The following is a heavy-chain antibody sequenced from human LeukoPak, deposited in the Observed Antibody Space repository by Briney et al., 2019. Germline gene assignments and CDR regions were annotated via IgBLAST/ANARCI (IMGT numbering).Heavy chain of an antibody. D-gene: IGHD1-1*01. CDR2: IGGSGGDT. J-gene: IGHJ4*02. V-gene: IGHV3-23*01. CDR3: ATSRTFDY. Sequence: GGSLRLSCAASGITFSSYIMHWVRQAPGKGLEWVSGIGGSGGDTYYADSVKGRFTISRDNSKNTLYLQMSSLRADDTAVYYCATSRTFDYWGQGTLVTVSS. CDR1: GITFSSYI.